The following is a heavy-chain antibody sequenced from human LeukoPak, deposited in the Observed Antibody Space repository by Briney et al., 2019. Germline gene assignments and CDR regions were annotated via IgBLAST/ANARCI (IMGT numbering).Heavy chain of an antibody. V-gene: IGHV3-21*01. J-gene: IGHJ4*02. CDR2: ISSSSSYI. CDR3: ARDLGNVWGSQTSAGGDY. D-gene: IGHD3-16*01. CDR1: GFTFSSYS. Sequence: PGGSLRLSCAASGFTFSSYSMNWVRQAPGKGLEWVSSISSSSSYIYYADSVKGRFTISRDNAKNSLYLQMNSLRAEDTAVYYCARDLGNVWGSQTSAGGDYWGQGTLVTVSS.